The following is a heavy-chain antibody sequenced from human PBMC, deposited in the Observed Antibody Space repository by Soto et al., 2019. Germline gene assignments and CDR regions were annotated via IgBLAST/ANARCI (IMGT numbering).Heavy chain of an antibody. V-gene: IGHV3-53*01. CDR3: ATNPGGGGY. CDR2: IYSGGYT. D-gene: IGHD3-10*01. CDR1: GFTVSNNY. J-gene: IGHJ4*02. Sequence: EVQLVESGGGLIQPGGSLRLSCAVSGFTVSNNYMSWVRQAPGKGLEGVSVIYSGGYTAYGDSVKGRFTISRDNSKNTLFLKMNSRGAADRAVFFWATNPGGGGYWGQGTLVTVSS.